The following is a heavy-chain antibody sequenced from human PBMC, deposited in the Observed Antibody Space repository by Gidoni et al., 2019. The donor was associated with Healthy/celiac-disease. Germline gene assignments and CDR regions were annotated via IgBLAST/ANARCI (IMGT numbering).Heavy chain of an antibody. Sequence: EVQLVESGGGMVKPGGSLRLSCAASGFTFSSYSMNWVRQSPGKGLEWVSSISSSSSYIYYADSLKGRFTISRDNAKNSLYLQMNSLRAEDTAVYYCALTIFGGHNLLDWGQGTLVTVSS. CDR1: GFTFSSYS. CDR2: ISSSSSYI. V-gene: IGHV3-21*01. CDR3: ALTIFGGHNLLD. J-gene: IGHJ4*02. D-gene: IGHD3-3*01.